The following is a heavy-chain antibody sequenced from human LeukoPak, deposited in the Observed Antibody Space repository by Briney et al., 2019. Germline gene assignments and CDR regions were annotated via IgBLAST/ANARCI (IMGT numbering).Heavy chain of an antibody. J-gene: IGHJ4*02. D-gene: IGHD6-19*01. Sequence: GRSLRLSCAASGFTFSSYGMHWVRQAPGKGLEWVAVISYDGSNKYYADSVKGRFTISRDNSKNTLYLQMNSLRAEDTAVYYCAKDFRSIAVAGTGFDYWGQGTLVTVSS. CDR1: GFTFSSYG. CDR3: AKDFRSIAVAGTGFDY. CDR2: ISYDGSNK. V-gene: IGHV3-30*18.